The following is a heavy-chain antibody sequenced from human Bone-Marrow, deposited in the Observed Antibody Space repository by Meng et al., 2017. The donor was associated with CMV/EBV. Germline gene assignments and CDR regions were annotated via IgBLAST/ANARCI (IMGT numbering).Heavy chain of an antibody. CDR3: AKEADDSGYFYVGVPAMDY. Sequence: GESLKISCAASGFTFSSYGMYWVRQAPGKGLEWVAVIWYDGSNKYYADSVKGRFSISRDNSKNTLYLQMNSLRAEDTAVYYCAKEADDSGYFYVGVPAMDYWGQGPRVTGSS. CDR2: IWYDGSNK. D-gene: IGHD3-22*01. CDR1: GFTFSSYG. J-gene: IGHJ4*02. V-gene: IGHV3-33*06.